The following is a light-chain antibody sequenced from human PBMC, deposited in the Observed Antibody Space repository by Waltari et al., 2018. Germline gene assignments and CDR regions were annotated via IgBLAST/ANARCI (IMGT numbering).Light chain of an antibody. J-gene: IGKJ1*01. CDR2: GAS. CDR1: QSVSSSY. CDR3: QQYGSSPRT. Sequence: EIVLTQSPGTLSLSPGERAALSCTASQSVSSSYLAWYQQKPGQAPRLLIYGASSRATGIPDRFSVTGSGTDFTLTISRLEPEDFAVYYCQQYGSSPRTFGQGTKVEIK. V-gene: IGKV3-20*01.